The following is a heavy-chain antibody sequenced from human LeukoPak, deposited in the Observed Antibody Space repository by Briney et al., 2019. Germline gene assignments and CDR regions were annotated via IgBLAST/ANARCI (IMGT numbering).Heavy chain of an antibody. V-gene: IGHV5-51*01. CDR3: ARGLDSSSWSGWFDP. CDR1: GYSFTSYW. J-gene: IGHJ5*02. D-gene: IGHD6-13*01. Sequence: GESLKISCQGSGYSFTSYWIGWVRQMPGKGLEWMGTIYPGDSDTRYSPSFQGQVTISADKSISTAYLQWSSLKASDTAMYYCARGLDSSSWSGWFDPWGQGTLVTVSS. CDR2: IYPGDSDT.